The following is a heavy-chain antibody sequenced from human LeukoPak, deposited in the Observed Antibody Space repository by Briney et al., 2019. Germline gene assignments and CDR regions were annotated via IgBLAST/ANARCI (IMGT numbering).Heavy chain of an antibody. V-gene: IGHV3-23*01. CDR3: AKGGGSYYDYSDY. CDR1: GFTFSRYA. J-gene: IGHJ4*02. Sequence: GGSLRLSCAASGFTFSRYAMSWVRQAPGKGLEWVSDISGSGASTYYADSVKGRFAISRDNSKNTLHLQMNTLRAEDTAVYYCAKGGGSYYDYSDYWGQGILVTVSS. CDR2: ISGSGAST. D-gene: IGHD1-26*01.